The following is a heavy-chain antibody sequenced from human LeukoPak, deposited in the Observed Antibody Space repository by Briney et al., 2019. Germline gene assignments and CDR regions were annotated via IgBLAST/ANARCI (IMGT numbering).Heavy chain of an antibody. Sequence: SETLSLTCAVYGGSFSGYYWSWIRQPPGKGLEWIGEINHSGSTNYNPSLKSRVTISVDTSKNQFSLKLSSVTAADTAVYYCAREACSSTSCYHYYYYYGMDVWGKGTTVTVSS. CDR2: INHSGST. J-gene: IGHJ6*04. D-gene: IGHD2-2*01. CDR1: GGSFSGYY. CDR3: AREACSSTSCYHYYYYYGMDV. V-gene: IGHV4-34*01.